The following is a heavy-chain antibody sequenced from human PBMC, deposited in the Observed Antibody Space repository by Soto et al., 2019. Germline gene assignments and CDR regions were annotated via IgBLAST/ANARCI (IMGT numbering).Heavy chain of an antibody. CDR1: GFTFSSYR. J-gene: IGHJ6*02. D-gene: IGHD3-10*01. CDR2: ISSSSSYI. CDR3: ARDFGYYGSVSYYNHYYYGFDV. Sequence: EVQLVESGGGLVKPGGSLRLSCAASGFTFSSYRMNWVRQAPGKGLEWVSSISSSSSYIDYADSVKGRFTISRDNAKNSLYLHVNSLRAEDTAVYYCARDFGYYGSVSYYNHYYYGFDVWGQGTTVTVSS. V-gene: IGHV3-21*02.